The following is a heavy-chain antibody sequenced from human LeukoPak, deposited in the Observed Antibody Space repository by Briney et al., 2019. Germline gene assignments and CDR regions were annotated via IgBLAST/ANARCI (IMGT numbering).Heavy chain of an antibody. V-gene: IGHV1-2*02. CDR3: ATNYGGNSGDDIDY. CDR2: INPNSGGT. D-gene: IGHD4-23*01. Sequence: ASVKVSCKAPGGTFSSKAISWVRQAPGQGLEWMGWINPNSGGTNYAQKFQGRVTMTRDTSISTAYMELSRLRSDDTAVYYCATNYGGNSGDDIDYWGQGTLVTVSS. CDR1: GGTFSSKA. J-gene: IGHJ4*02.